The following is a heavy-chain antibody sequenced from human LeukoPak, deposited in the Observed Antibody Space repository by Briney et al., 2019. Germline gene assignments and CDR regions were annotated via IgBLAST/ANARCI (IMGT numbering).Heavy chain of an antibody. CDR1: GGSISGYY. CDR3: ARGKDDYDSWSGYPH. D-gene: IGHD3-3*01. CDR2: SNDSGST. J-gene: IGHJ4*02. V-gene: IGHV4-34*01. Sequence: PSETLSLTCAVYGGSISGYYWSWIRQPPGRGLEWIGESNDSGSTNYTPSLKSRVTISLDTSKNQFSLRLRSVTAADTAVYYCARGKDDYDSWSGYPHWGQGTLVTVSS.